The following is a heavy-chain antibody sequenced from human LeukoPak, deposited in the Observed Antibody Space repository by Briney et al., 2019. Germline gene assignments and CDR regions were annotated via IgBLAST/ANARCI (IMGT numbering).Heavy chain of an antibody. Sequence: GRSLGLSCTTSGFTFTNYGINWVRQAPGKGLEWVAAIWYDGSKTSYTDSVKGRFTVSRDVSKNTVYLQMNGLKAEDTAVYYCARDDCSTTPCYAYWGQGTLVTVSS. D-gene: IGHD2-2*01. J-gene: IGHJ4*02. CDR3: ARDDCSTTPCYAY. V-gene: IGHV3-33*01. CDR2: IWYDGSKT. CDR1: GFTFTNYG.